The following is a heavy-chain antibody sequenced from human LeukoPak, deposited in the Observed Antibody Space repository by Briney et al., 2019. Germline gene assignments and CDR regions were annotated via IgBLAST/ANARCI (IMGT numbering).Heavy chain of an antibody. CDR1: GFSFSNYA. V-gene: IGHV3-23*01. J-gene: IGHJ4*02. Sequence: PGGTLRLSCAASGFSFSNYAMSWVRQAPGKGPEWVSAVSGSGGSTYYTDSVKGRFTISRDNAKNSLYLQMNSLRAEDTAVYYCARAQALYSSSSPFDYWGQGTLVTVSS. CDR2: VSGSGGST. D-gene: IGHD6-6*01. CDR3: ARAQALYSSSSPFDY.